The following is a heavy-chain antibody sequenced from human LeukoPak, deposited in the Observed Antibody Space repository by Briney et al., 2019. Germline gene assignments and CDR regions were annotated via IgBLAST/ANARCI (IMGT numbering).Heavy chain of an antibody. D-gene: IGHD2/OR15-2a*01. J-gene: IGHJ5*02. Sequence: PSETLSLTCTVSGGSISSYYWSWIRQPPGKGLEWIGYIYYSGSTNYNPSLKSRVTMSVDTSKNQFSLKLSSVTAADTAVYYCARGSEYLRFDPWGQGTLVTVSS. V-gene: IGHV4-59*12. CDR2: IYYSGST. CDR3: ARGSEYLRFDP. CDR1: GGSISSYY.